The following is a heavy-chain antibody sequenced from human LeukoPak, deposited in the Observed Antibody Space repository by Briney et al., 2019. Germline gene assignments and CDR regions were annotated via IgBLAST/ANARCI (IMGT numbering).Heavy chain of an antibody. CDR3: ARDRGNSDPGDWFDS. CDR1: GFTFSDYY. CDR2: ISASGSTV. J-gene: IGHJ5*01. Sequence: PGGSLRLSCAASGFTFSDYYMSWIRQAPGKGLEWVSYISASGSTVYYEASVRGRFTISRDNAKNSLFLQMNSLRAEDTAVYYCARDRGNSDPGDWFDSWGQGTLVTVSS. D-gene: IGHD4-23*01. V-gene: IGHV3-11*01.